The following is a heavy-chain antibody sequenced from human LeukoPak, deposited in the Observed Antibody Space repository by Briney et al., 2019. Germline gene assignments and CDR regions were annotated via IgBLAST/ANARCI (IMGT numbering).Heavy chain of an antibody. Sequence: SQTLSLTCTVSGDSINTGGYYWNWIRQHPGKGLEWIGYIYYSGTTYYNPSLKSRPTISLDTFKNQFSLKLSSVTAADTAVYYCARDPTPGMYYFDYWGQGNLVTVSS. CDR3: ARDPTPGMYYFDY. D-gene: IGHD4-11*01. CDR1: GDSINTGGYY. CDR2: IYYSGTT. V-gene: IGHV4-31*03. J-gene: IGHJ4*02.